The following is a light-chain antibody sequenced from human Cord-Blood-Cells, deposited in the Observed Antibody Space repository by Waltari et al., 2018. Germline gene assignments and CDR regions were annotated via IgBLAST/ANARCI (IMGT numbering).Light chain of an antibody. Sequence: DIQMNQSPSSLSASVGDRVNITCQASQDISNYLDWYQQKPGKAPKLLIYDASNLETGVPSRFSGSGSGTDFTFTISSLQPEDIATYYCQQYDNLPWTFGQGTKVEIK. CDR2: DAS. CDR3: QQYDNLPWT. CDR1: QDISNY. V-gene: IGKV1-33*01. J-gene: IGKJ1*01.